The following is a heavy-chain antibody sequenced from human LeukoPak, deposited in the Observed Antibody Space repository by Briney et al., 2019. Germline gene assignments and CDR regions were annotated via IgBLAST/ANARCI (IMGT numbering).Heavy chain of an antibody. CDR1: GFTFSSYG. V-gene: IGHV3-21*01. Sequence: PGGSLRLSCAASGFTFSSYGMHWVRQAPGKGLEWVSLISSSSSYIYYADSVKGRFTISRDNAKNSLHLQMNSLRAEDTAVYYCARGGSGNYYTLFDYWGQGTLVTVSS. D-gene: IGHD3-10*01. CDR3: ARGGSGNYYTLFDY. CDR2: ISSSSSYI. J-gene: IGHJ4*02.